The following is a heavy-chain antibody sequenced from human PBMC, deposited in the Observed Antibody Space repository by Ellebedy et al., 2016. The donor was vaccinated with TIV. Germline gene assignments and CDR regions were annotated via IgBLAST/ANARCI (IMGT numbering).Heavy chain of an antibody. CDR3: ARGIVVVVAATSSPYGMDV. V-gene: IGHV4-31*03. Sequence: MPSETLSLTCTVSGGSISSGDYYWSWIRQHPGKGLEWIGYIYYSGSTYYNPSLKSRVTISVDTSKNQFSLKLSSVTAADTAVYYCARGIVVVVAATSSPYGMDVWGQGTTVTVSS. CDR1: GGSISSGDYY. D-gene: IGHD2-15*01. J-gene: IGHJ6*02. CDR2: IYYSGST.